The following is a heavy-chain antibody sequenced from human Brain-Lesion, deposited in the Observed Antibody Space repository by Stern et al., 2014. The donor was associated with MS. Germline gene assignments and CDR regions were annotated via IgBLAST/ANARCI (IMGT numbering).Heavy chain of an antibody. CDR2: IFNSGST. CDR3: ARGRVVPGFQYYATDV. CDR1: GGSISSGGYY. V-gene: IGHV4-61*02. J-gene: IGHJ6*02. Sequence: QLQLQESGPGLVKPSQTLSLSCTVSGGSISSGGYYWSWIRQPAGKGLEWIGRIFNSGSTSYNPSLKIRFTISINTPKTQFSLRLNSRTAADTAVYYCARGRVVPGFQYYATDVWGQGTTVIVSS. D-gene: IGHD2-2*01.